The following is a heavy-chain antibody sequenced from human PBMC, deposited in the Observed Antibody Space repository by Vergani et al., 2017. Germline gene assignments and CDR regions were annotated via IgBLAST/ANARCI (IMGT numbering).Heavy chain of an antibody. J-gene: IGHJ4*02. V-gene: IGHV4-39*07. CDR2: IYYSGST. CDR1: GGSISSSSYY. CDR3: ARVSTMVRGVIGY. D-gene: IGHD3-10*01. Sequence: QLQLQESGPGLVKPSETLSLTCTVSGGSISSSSYYWGWIRQPPGKGLEWIGSIYYSGSTYYNPSLKSRVTISVDTSKNQFSLKLSSVTAADTAVYYCARVSTMVRGVIGYWGQGTLVTVSS.